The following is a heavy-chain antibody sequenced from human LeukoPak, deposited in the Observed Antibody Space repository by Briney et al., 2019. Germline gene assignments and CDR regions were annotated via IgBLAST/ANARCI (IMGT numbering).Heavy chain of an antibody. V-gene: IGHV3-49*04. Sequence: QPGRSLRLSCIASGFTFGDHAMSWVRQAPGMGLEWVGFIRSKAYGGTTEYAASVKGRFTISRDDSKSIAYLQMNSLNTEDTAFYFCTRGPIHLWLYPGRDVGGKGTTVIVSS. CDR1: GFTFGDHA. CDR3: TRGPIHLWLYPGRDV. D-gene: IGHD5-18*01. J-gene: IGHJ6*04. CDR2: IRSKAYGGTT.